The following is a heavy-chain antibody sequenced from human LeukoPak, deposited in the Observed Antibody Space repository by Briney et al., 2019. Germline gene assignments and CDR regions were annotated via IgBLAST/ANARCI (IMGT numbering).Heavy chain of an antibody. Sequence: GASVKVSCKASGYSFTGHYMHWVRQAPGQGLEWMGWISAYNGNTNYAQKFQGRVTITADKSTSTAYMELSSLRSEDTAIYYCARDRSEWVHYQVPSIFGPRLNAFDIWGQGTMLTVSS. CDR1: GYSFTGHY. J-gene: IGHJ3*02. CDR3: ARDRSEWVHYQVPSIFGPRLNAFDI. D-gene: IGHD3-3*01. CDR2: ISAYNGNT. V-gene: IGHV1-18*04.